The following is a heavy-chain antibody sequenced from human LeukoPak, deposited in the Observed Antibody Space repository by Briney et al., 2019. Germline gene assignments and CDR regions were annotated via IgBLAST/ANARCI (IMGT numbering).Heavy chain of an antibody. CDR1: GYSISSGYY. CDR2: IYHSGST. J-gene: IGHJ4*02. D-gene: IGHD4-11*01. CDR3: ARSRMTTEADY. V-gene: IGHV4-38-2*01. Sequence: PSETLSLTCAVSGYSISSGYYWGWIRQPPGKGLEWIGSIYHSGSTYCNPSLKSRVTISVDTSKNQFSLKLSSVTAADTAVYYCARSRMTTEADYWGQGTLVTVSS.